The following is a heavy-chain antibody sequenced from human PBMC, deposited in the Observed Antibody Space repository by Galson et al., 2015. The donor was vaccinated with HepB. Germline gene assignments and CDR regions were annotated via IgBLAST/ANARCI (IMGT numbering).Heavy chain of an antibody. CDR2: IYQSVKT. Sequence: ETLSLTCGVSGDSISSSYWWTWVRQPPGKGLEWIGEIYQSVKTTYNPSLKSRVTISVDKSKNQFSLNLNSVTAADTAVYYCVRNSGVGDVSTYAFDVWGRGTMVTVSS. J-gene: IGHJ3*01. V-gene: IGHV4-4*02. CDR3: VRNSGVGDVSTYAFDV. CDR1: GDSISSSYW. D-gene: IGHD1-26*01.